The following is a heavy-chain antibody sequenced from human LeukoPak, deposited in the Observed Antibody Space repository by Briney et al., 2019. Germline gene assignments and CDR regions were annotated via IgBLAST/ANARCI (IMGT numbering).Heavy chain of an antibody. V-gene: IGHV3-15*01. Sequence: GGSLRLSCAASGFTFTNAWMTWVRQAPGKGLEWVGRIKSKTDGGTTDYTAPVKGRFSISRDDSKNTLYLQMNSLKTEDTAVYYCATEDGILGYWGQGTLVTVSS. CDR2: IKSKTDGGTT. D-gene: IGHD3-16*01. CDR1: GFTFTNAW. J-gene: IGHJ4*02. CDR3: ATEDGILGY.